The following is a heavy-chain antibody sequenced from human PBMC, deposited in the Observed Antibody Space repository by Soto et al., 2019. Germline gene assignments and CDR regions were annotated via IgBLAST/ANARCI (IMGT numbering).Heavy chain of an antibody. CDR1: GFTFSSYS. Sequence: GGSLRLSCAASGFTFSSYSMNWVRQAPGKGLEWVSSISSSSSYIYYADSVKGRFTISRDNAKNSLYLQMNSLRAEDTAVYYCAPNRYCSSTSCPSWGQGTLVTVSS. CDR3: APNRYCSSTSCPS. J-gene: IGHJ5*02. D-gene: IGHD2-2*01. V-gene: IGHV3-21*01. CDR2: ISSSSSYI.